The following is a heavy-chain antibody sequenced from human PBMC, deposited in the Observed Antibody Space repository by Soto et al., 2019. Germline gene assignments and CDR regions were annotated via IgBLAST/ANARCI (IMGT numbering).Heavy chain of an antibody. D-gene: IGHD3-22*01. Sequence: GGSLRLCCAASGFTFSSYGMHWVRQAPGKGLEWVAVIWYDGSNKYYADSVKGRFTISRDNSKNTLYLQMNSLRAEDTAVYYCASGYQSYYYDSSGYYYGPAFDIWGQGTMVTVSS. CDR3: ASGYQSYYYDSSGYYYGPAFDI. J-gene: IGHJ3*02. CDR1: GFTFSSYG. V-gene: IGHV3-33*01. CDR2: IWYDGSNK.